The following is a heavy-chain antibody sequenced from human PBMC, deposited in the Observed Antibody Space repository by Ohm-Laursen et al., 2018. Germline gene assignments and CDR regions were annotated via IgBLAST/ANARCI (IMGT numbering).Heavy chain of an antibody. CDR2: ISGSGGST. CDR1: GFTFSNYA. D-gene: IGHD3-16*01. V-gene: IGHV3-23*01. Sequence: SLRLSCAATGFTFSNYAMTWVRQAPGKGLEWVSAISGSGGSTNYADSVKGRFTISRDNSKNTLYLQMNSLRAEDTAVYYCARGSLNGLDVWGQGTTVTVSS. CDR3: ARGSLNGLDV. J-gene: IGHJ6*02.